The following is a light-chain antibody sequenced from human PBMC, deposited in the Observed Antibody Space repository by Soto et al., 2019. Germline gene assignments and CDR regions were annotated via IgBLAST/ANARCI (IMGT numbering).Light chain of an antibody. Sequence: EIGLTQSPSTLSVSPGERATLSCRASQSVSSNLAWYQQKPGQAPRLLIYGASTRATGIPARFSGRGSGTEFTLTISSLHSEDFAVYYCQQYNNWPPWTFGQGTKVEIK. CDR2: GAS. V-gene: IGKV3-15*01. J-gene: IGKJ1*01. CDR1: QSVSSN. CDR3: QQYNNWPPWT.